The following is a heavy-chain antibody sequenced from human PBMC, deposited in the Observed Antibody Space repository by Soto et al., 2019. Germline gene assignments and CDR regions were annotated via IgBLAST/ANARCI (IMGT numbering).Heavy chain of an antibody. CDR2: IYYSGST. J-gene: IGHJ4*02. CDR1: GGSISSSSYY. D-gene: IGHD6-13*01. CDR3: ASAPTGYSSSWYNEYFDY. Sequence: PSETLSLTCTVSGGSISSSSYYWGWIRQPPGKGLEWIGSIYYSGSTYYNPSLKSRVTISVDTSKNQFSLKLSSVTAADTAVYYCASAPTGYSSSWYNEYFDYWGQGTLVTVSS. V-gene: IGHV4-39*01.